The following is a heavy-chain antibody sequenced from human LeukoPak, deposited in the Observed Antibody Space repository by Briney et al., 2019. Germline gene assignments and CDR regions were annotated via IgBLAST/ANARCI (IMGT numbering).Heavy chain of an antibody. D-gene: IGHD6-13*01. V-gene: IGHV4-34*01. Sequence: SETLSLTCAVYGGSFSGYYWSWIRQPPGKGLEWIGEINHSGSTNYNPSLKSRVTISVDTSKNQFSLKLSSVTAADTAVYYCARMVAAAGTPSNNTWGQGTLVTVSS. CDR1: GGSFSGYY. CDR2: INHSGST. CDR3: ARMVAAAGTPSNNT. J-gene: IGHJ5*02.